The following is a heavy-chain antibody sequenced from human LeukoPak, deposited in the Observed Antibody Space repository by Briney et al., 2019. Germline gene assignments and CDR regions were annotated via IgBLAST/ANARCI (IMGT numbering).Heavy chain of an antibody. J-gene: IGHJ4*02. V-gene: IGHV4-59*07. CDR2: IYYSVDT. CDR3: ARVGSGSFDY. CDR1: GGSISTYY. D-gene: IGHD3-10*01. Sequence: SDTLSLTCTVSGGSISTYYWSWIRQPPGKGLEWIGYIYYSVDTNYNPSLKSRVTISIDTSKNQFSLTLTSVTAADTAVYYCARVGSGSFDYWGQGTLVTVSS.